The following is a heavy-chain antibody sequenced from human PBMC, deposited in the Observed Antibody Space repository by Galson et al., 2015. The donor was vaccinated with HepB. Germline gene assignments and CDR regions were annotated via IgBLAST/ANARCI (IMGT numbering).Heavy chain of an antibody. V-gene: IGHV3-30*18. CDR3: AKPALPYYYYYYMDV. J-gene: IGHJ6*03. Sequence: SLRLSCAASGFIFSSYGMHWVRQAPGKGLEWVAVISYDGSNKYYADSVKGRFTISRDNSKNTLYLQMNSLRAEDTAVYYCAKPALPYYYYYYMDVWGKGTTVTVSS. CDR1: GFIFSSYG. CDR2: ISYDGSNK.